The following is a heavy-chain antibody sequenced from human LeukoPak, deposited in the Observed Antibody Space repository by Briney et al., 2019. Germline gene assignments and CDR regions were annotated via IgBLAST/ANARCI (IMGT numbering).Heavy chain of an antibody. J-gene: IGHJ3*01. Sequence: GGSLRLSCAASGFTFSSYAMHWVRQAPGKGLEWVAVISYDGSNKHYADSVKGRFTISRDNSKNTLYLQMNSLRAEDTAVYYCARDVPHYYDSSGYWAFGWGQGTMVTVSS. CDR2: ISYDGSNK. D-gene: IGHD3-22*01. CDR1: GFTFSSYA. V-gene: IGHV3-30-3*01. CDR3: ARDVPHYYDSSGYWAFG.